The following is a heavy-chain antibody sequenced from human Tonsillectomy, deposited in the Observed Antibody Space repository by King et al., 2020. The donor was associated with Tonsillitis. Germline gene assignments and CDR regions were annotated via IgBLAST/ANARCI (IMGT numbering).Heavy chain of an antibody. Sequence: MQLVQSGPEVKKPGTSVKVSCKASGFTFSSSVVQWVRQARGQRLECIGWIAVGSGNTNSAQKFQERVTITRDMSTNTAYMELSSLRSEDTAVYYCAADGGVYYHSSGSSIDAFDIWGQGTMVTVSS. V-gene: IGHV1-58*01. CDR1: GFTFSSSV. J-gene: IGHJ3*02. D-gene: IGHD3-22*01. CDR2: IAVGSGNT. CDR3: AADGGVYYHSSGSSIDAFDI.